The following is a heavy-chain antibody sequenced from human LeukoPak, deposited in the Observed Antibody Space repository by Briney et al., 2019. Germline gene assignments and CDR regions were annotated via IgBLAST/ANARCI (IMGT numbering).Heavy chain of an antibody. V-gene: IGHV3-30*03. CDR3: ASTYDANYYGMDV. J-gene: IGHJ6*04. CDR1: GFTFSSYG. CDR2: ISYDGSNK. Sequence: GGSLRLSCAASGFTFSSYGMHWVRQAPGKGLEWVAVISYDGSNKYYADSVKGRFTISRDNSKNTLYLQMNSLRAEDTAVYYCASTYDANYYGMDVWGKGTTVTVSS. D-gene: IGHD5-12*01.